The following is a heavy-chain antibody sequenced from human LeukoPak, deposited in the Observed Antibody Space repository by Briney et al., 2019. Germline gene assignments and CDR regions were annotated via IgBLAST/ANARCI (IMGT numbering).Heavy chain of an antibody. J-gene: IGHJ4*02. CDR1: GGSFSGYY. Sequence: SETLSLTFAVYGGSFSGYYWSWIRQPPGKGLEWIGEINHSGSTNYNPSLKSRVTISVDTSKNQFSLKLSSVTAADTAVYYCARDYSGYDQNFDYWGQGTLVTVSS. CDR3: ARDYSGYDQNFDY. V-gene: IGHV4-34*01. D-gene: IGHD5-12*01. CDR2: INHSGST.